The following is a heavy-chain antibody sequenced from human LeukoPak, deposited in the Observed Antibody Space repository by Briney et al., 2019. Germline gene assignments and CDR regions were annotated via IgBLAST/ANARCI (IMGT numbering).Heavy chain of an antibody. V-gene: IGHV3-48*04. D-gene: IGHD4-23*01. CDR1: GFTFSSYS. CDR3: ASPPWGGNRHYFDY. Sequence: PGGSLRLSCAASGFTFSSYSMNWVRQAPGKGLEWVSYISSSSSTIYYADSVKGRFTISRDNAKNSLFLQMNSLRAEDTAVYYCASPPWGGNRHYFDYWGQGTLVTVSS. CDR2: ISSSSSTI. J-gene: IGHJ4*02.